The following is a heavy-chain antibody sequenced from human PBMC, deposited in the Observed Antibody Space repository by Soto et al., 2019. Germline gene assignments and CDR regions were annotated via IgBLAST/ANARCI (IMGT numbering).Heavy chain of an antibody. CDR2: IWYDGSNK. V-gene: IGHV3-33*01. CDR3: ARDWAGGGWCVDY. Sequence: QVQLVESGGGVVQPGRSLRLSCAASGFTFSSYGMHWVRQAPGKGLEWVAVIWYDGSNKYYADSVKGRFTISRDNSKNTLYLQMNSLRAEDTAVYSCARDWAGGGWCVDYWGQGTLVTVSS. D-gene: IGHD6-19*01. J-gene: IGHJ4*02. CDR1: GFTFSSYG.